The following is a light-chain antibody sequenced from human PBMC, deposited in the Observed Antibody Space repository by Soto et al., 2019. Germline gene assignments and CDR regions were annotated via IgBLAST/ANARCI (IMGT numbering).Light chain of an antibody. CDR2: AAS. CDR3: QKCNSAPFT. Sequence: DIQMTQSPSSLSASVGDRVTITCRASQGISNYLAWYQKKPGKVPKLLIYAASTLRSGVPSRFSGSGAGTDFTLTISSLQPEDVATYYCQKCNSAPFTFGPGTKVNIK. V-gene: IGKV1-27*01. J-gene: IGKJ3*01. CDR1: QGISNY.